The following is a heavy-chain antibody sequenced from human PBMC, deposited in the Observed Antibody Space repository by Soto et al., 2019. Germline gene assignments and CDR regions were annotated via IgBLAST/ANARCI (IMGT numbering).Heavy chain of an antibody. D-gene: IGHD2-21*01. Sequence: VQLVESGGGLVQPGGSLRLSCAASGFTVSSNYMNWVRQAPGKGVEWLSVLYSGAGTYYADSVKDRFTISRDNSKNTLYLQLNSLRAEDTAIYYCARECGGDCSNAFDLWGQGTMVTVSP. CDR3: ARECGGDCSNAFDL. J-gene: IGHJ3*01. V-gene: IGHV3-66*01. CDR2: LYSGAGT. CDR1: GFTVSSNY.